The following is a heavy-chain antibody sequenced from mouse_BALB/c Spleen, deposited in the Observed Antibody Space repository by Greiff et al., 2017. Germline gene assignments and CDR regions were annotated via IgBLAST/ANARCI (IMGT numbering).Heavy chain of an antibody. V-gene: IGHV14-3*02. Sequence: VQLKQSGAELVKPGASVKLSCTASGFNIKDTYMHWVKQRPEQGLEWIGRIDPANGNTKYDPKFQGKATITADTSSNTAYLQLSSLTSEDTAVYYCARDLLLRLTYWGQGTLVTVSA. CDR3: ARDLLLRLTY. J-gene: IGHJ3*01. D-gene: IGHD1-1*01. CDR1: GFNIKDTY. CDR2: IDPANGNT.